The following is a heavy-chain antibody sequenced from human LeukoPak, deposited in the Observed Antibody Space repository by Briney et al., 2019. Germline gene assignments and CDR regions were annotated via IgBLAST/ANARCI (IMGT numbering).Heavy chain of an antibody. J-gene: IGHJ4*02. Sequence: SETLSLTCAVSGGSISSSNWWSWVRQPPGKGLEWIGEIYHSGSTNYNPSLKSRVTILEDKSKNQFSLKMSSVTAADTAVYYCARLSLKVSEWSPTKGKETHYFDYWGQGTLVTVSS. CDR2: IYHSGST. CDR3: ARLSLKVSEWSPTKGKETHYFDY. CDR1: GGSISSSNW. V-gene: IGHV4-4*02. D-gene: IGHD3-3*01.